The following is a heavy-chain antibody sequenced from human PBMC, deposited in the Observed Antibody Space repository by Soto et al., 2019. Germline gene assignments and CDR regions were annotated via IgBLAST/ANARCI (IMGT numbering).Heavy chain of an antibody. Sequence: QVQLAQSGAEVRKPGSSVKVSCGASGGSFSDFAFSWLRQAPGQGLEWMGGIIPMFAASKYAQRFQDRVTITADESTKTVYLALSSLTSDDTATYYCARGGIVAVPAALSSYHDYTNYRFDSWGKGTLVTVSS. J-gene: IGHJ4*02. CDR2: IIPMFAAS. D-gene: IGHD2-2*01. V-gene: IGHV1-69*01. CDR1: GGSFSDFA. CDR3: ARGGIVAVPAALSSYHDYTNYRFDS.